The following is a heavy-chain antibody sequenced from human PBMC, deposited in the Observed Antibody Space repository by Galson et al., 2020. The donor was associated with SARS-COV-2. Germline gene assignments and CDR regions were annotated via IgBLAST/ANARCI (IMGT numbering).Heavy chain of an antibody. V-gene: IGHV1-8*01. D-gene: IGHD3-3*01. CDR1: GYTFTSYD. Sequence: ASVKVSCKASGYTFTSYDINWVRQATGQGLEWMGWMNPNSGNTGYAQKFQGRVTMTRNTSISTAYMELSSLRSEDTAVYYCARGRGGRVGFWSGYYPFDYWGQGTLVTVSS. J-gene: IGHJ4*02. CDR3: ARGRGGRVGFWSGYYPFDY. CDR2: MNPNSGNT.